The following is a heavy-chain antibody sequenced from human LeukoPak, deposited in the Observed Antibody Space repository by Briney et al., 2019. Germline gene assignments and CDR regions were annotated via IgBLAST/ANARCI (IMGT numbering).Heavy chain of an antibody. J-gene: IGHJ5*02. V-gene: IGHV4-34*01. CDR3: ARQDWNYAWFDP. D-gene: IGHD1-7*01. CDR2: INHSGST. CDR1: GGSFSGYY. Sequence: SETLSLTCAVYGGSFSGYYWSWIRQPPGKGLEWIGEINHSGSTNYNPSLKSRVTISVDTSKNQFSLKLSSVTAADTAVYYCARQDWNYAWFDPWGKGTLVTVSS.